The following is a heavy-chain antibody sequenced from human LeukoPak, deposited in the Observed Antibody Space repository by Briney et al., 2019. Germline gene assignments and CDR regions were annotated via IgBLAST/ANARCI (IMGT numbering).Heavy chain of an antibody. V-gene: IGHV4-34*01. J-gene: IGHJ4*02. D-gene: IGHD6-6*01. Sequence: SETLSLTCAVYGGSSGGYYWSWIRQPPGKGLEWIGEINHSGSTNYNPSLKSRVTISVDTSKNQFSLKLSSVTAADTAVYYCARGLRYSSSLGYWGQGTLVTVSS. CDR1: GGSSGGYY. CDR3: ARGLRYSSSLGY. CDR2: INHSGST.